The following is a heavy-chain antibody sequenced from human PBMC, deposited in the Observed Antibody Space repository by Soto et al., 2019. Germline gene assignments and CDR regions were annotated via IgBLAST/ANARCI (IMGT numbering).Heavy chain of an antibody. CDR1: GGSITRGGYY. V-gene: IGHV4-31*03. CDR3: ARDPAP. CDR2: IYNSGTT. Sequence: SETLSLTCTASGGSITRGGYYWSWIRQHPGKGLEWIGYIYNSGTTYYNPSLKSRVTISVDTSKNQFSLKLTSVTAADTAVYYCARDPAPWGQATLVTVSS. J-gene: IGHJ5*02.